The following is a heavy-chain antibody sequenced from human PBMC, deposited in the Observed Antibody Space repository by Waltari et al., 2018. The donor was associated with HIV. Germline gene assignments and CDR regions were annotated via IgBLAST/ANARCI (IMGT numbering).Heavy chain of an antibody. CDR3: AMGVRYLGP. V-gene: IGHV3-53*02. CDR1: NFTIGNNY. Sequence: EVRLVATGGSLIHSGGSLRLSCTASNFTIGNNYVTWVRQSPQRGLEWVSVIYTDDTVHYSDFVSGRFVISRSTSKDTVFLLLNNLLFEDTATYYCAMGVRYLGPWGQGTRVTVS. D-gene: IGHD3-10*01. CDR2: IYTDDTV. J-gene: IGHJ5*02.